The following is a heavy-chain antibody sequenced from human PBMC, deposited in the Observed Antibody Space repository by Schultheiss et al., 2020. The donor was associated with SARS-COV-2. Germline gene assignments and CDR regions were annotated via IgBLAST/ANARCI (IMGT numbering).Heavy chain of an antibody. D-gene: IGHD6-13*01. V-gene: IGHV4-59*12. CDR3: ARPDWGSSPHRYFQH. J-gene: IGHJ1*01. CDR1: GGSFSGYY. CDR2: IYYSGST. Sequence: SETLSLTCAVYGGSFSGYYWSWIRQPPGKGLEWIGYIYYSGSTNYNPSLKSRVTISVDTSKNQFSLKLSSVTAADTAVYYCARPDWGSSPHRYFQHWGQGTLVTVSS.